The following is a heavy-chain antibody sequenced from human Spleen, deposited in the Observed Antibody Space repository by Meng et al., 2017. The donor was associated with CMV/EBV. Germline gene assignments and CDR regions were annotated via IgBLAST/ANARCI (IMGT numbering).Heavy chain of an antibody. CDR2: INWNGGST. V-gene: IGHV3-20*04. CDR1: GFTFDDYG. D-gene: IGHD2-21*01. CDR3: ARDREIVVVIGASLY. Sequence: GGSLRLSCAASGFTFDDYGMSWVRQAPGKGLEWVSGINWNGGSTGYADSVKGRFTISRDNAKNSLYLQMNSLRAEDTAVDYCARDREIVVVIGASLYWGQGTLVTVSS. J-gene: IGHJ4*02.